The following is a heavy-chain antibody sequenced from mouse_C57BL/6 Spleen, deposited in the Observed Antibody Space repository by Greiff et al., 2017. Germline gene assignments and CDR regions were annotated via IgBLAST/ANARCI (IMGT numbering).Heavy chain of an antibody. D-gene: IGHD1-1*01. V-gene: IGHV3-6*01. J-gene: IGHJ4*01. CDR3: ARDHYYGSSYGAMDY. CDR2: ISYDGSN. Sequence: DVQLQESGPGLVKPSQSLSLTCSVTGYSITSGYYWNWIRQFPGNKLEWMGYISYDGSNNYNPSLKNRISITRDTSKNQFFLKLNSVTTEDTATYYCARDHYYGSSYGAMDYWGQGTSVTVSS. CDR1: GYSITSGYY.